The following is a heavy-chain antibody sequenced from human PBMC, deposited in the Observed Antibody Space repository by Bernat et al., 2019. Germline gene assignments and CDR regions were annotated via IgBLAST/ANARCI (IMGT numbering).Heavy chain of an antibody. CDR3: ARLERGYSIFDY. D-gene: IGHD5-18*01. Sequence: QVQLQESGPGLVKPSETLSLTCTVSGCSISSYYWSWIRQPPGQGLEWIGYTYYSGSTNYNPSLKSRVTISVDTSKNQFCLRLSSVAAADTAVYYCARLERGYSIFDYWGQGTLVTVSS. CDR1: GCSISSYY. V-gene: IGHV4-59*01. J-gene: IGHJ4*02. CDR2: TYYSGST.